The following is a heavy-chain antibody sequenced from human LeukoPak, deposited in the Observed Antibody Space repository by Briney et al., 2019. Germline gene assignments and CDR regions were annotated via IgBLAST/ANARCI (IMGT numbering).Heavy chain of an antibody. CDR1: GGTFSSYA. Sequence: ASVKVSCKASGGTFSSYAISWVRQAPGQGLEWMGGIIPTFGTANYAQKFQGRVTITTDESTSTAYMELSSLRSEDTAVYYCARVRSTSGGLGYWGQGTLVTVSS. CDR3: ARVRSTSGGLGY. V-gene: IGHV1-69*05. D-gene: IGHD2-2*01. J-gene: IGHJ4*02. CDR2: IIPTFGTA.